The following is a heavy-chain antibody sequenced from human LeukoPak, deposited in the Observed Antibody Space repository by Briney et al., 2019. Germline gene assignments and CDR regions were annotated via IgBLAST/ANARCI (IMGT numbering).Heavy chain of an antibody. J-gene: IGHJ4*02. CDR2: INHSGST. Sequence: SETLSLTCAVYGGSFSGYYWSWIRQPPGGGLEWIGEINHSGSTNYNPSLKSRVTISVDTSKNQFSLKLSSVTAADTAVYYCARVRTPHWGQGTLVTVSS. V-gene: IGHV4-34*01. CDR1: GGSFSGYY. CDR3: ARVRTPH.